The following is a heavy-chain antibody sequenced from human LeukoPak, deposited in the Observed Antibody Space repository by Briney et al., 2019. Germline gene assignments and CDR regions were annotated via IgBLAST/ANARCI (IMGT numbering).Heavy chain of an antibody. CDR1: GFAFSSYG. D-gene: IGHD6-13*01. CDR2: IRYDGSNK. V-gene: IGHV3-30*02. J-gene: IGHJ3*02. CDR3: AKADSSKDAFDI. Sequence: GGSLRLSCAASGFAFSSYGMHWVRLAPGKGLEWVAFIRYDGSNKYYADSVKGRFTISRDNSKNALYLQMNSLRAEDTAVYYCAKADSSKDAFDIWGQGTMVTVSS.